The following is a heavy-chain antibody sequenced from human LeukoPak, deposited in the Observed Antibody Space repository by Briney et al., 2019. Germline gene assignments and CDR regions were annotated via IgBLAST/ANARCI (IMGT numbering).Heavy chain of an antibody. CDR3: ARGLYSSSSTLIWFDP. CDR1: GGSFSGYY. CDR2: INHSGST. Sequence: PSETRSLTCAVYGGSFSGYYWSWIRQPPGKGLEWNGEINHSGSTNYNPSLKSRVTISVDTSKNQFSLKLSSVTAADTAVYYCARGLYSSSSTLIWFDPWGQGTLVTVSS. D-gene: IGHD6-6*01. V-gene: IGHV4-34*01. J-gene: IGHJ5*02.